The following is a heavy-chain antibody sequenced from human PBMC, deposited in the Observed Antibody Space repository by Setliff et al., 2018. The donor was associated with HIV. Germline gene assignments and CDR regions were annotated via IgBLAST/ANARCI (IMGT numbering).Heavy chain of an antibody. CDR2: IYPGDSDT. J-gene: IGHJ6*02. Sequence: PGESLKISCKGSGYSFTNYWIGWVRQMPGKGLEWMGIIYPGDSDTRYSPSFQGQVTISADKSISTAYLQWSSLTASDTAMYYCARHGYCSGTSCSEYYYYYGMDVWGQGTTVTVSS. V-gene: IGHV5-51*01. CDR3: ARHGYCSGTSCSEYYYYYGMDV. D-gene: IGHD2-2*03. CDR1: GYSFTNYW.